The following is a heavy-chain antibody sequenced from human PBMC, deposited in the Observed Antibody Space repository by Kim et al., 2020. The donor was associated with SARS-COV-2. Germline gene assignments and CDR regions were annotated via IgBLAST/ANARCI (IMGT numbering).Heavy chain of an antibody. CDR3: ARESPVTTTIDY. V-gene: IGHV4-31*02. Sequence: YNPSIKRRVSISVGTSKNQFSLKLSSVTAADTAVYYCARESPVTTTIDYWGQGTLVTVSS. D-gene: IGHD4-4*01. J-gene: IGHJ4*02.